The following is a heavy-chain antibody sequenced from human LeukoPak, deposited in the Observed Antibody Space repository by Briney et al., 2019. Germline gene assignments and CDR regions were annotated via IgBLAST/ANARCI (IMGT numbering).Heavy chain of an antibody. V-gene: IGHV4-59*01. Sequence: SETLSLTCTVSGGSISSYYWSWIRQPPGKGLEWIGCIYYSGSTNYNPSLKSRVTISVDTSKNQFSLKLSSVTAADTAVYYCARYPFYDWGAFDIWGQGTMVTVSS. CDR1: GGSISSYY. J-gene: IGHJ3*02. CDR2: IYYSGST. CDR3: ARYPFYDWGAFDI. D-gene: IGHD3-16*01.